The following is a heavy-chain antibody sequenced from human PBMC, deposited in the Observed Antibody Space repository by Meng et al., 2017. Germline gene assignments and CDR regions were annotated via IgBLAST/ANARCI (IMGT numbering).Heavy chain of an antibody. Sequence: PLVGCVGVVIQPGSALRLSCAASGFTFSSHAMSWVRQAPGKGLDWVSAISGSGANTYYADSVKGRFTISRDNPKNTLFLQMNSLRAEDTAVYFCASSSGNYYSQPKYYFDSWGQGTLVTVSS. D-gene: IGHD3-10*01. J-gene: IGHJ4*02. CDR3: ASSSGNYYSQPKYYFDS. V-gene: IGHV3-23*04. CDR2: ISGSGANT. CDR1: GFTFSSHA.